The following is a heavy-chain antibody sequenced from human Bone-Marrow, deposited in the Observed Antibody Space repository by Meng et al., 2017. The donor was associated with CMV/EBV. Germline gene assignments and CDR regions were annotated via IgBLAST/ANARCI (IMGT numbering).Heavy chain of an antibody. CDR2: ISSSGSTI. CDR3: ARDSPPYYYGMDV. CDR1: GFTFSDYY. J-gene: IGHJ6*02. V-gene: IGHV3-11*01. Sequence: GESLKISCGASGFTFSDYYMSWIRQAPGKGLEWVSYISSSGSTIYYADSVKGRFTISRDNAKNSLYLQMNSLRAEDTAVYYGARDSPPYYYGMDVWGQGTTVTVSS.